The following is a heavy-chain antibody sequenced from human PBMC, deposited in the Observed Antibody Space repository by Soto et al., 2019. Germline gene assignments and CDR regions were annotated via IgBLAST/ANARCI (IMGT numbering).Heavy chain of an antibody. D-gene: IGHD3-3*01. Sequence: GASVKVSCKASGYTFTGYYMHWVRQAPGQGLEWMGWINPNSGGTNYAQKFQGWVTMTRDTSISTAYMELSRLRSDDTAVYYCARGRGSSLVLRFLEWLSKRYNWFDPWGQGTLVTVSS. J-gene: IGHJ5*02. V-gene: IGHV1-2*04. CDR2: INPNSGGT. CDR3: ARGRGSSLVLRFLEWLSKRYNWFDP. CDR1: GYTFTGYY.